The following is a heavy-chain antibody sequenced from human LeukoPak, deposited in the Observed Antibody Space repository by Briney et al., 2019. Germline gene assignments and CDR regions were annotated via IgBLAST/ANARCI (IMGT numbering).Heavy chain of an antibody. Sequence: ASVKVSCKACGYAFTGYYIHWVRQAPGQGLEWMGRINPNTGDTDYAHKFQGRVTMTRETYITTDYMELSRLTSDDTAIYYCAKVRPSITAAGNWLGPWGQGALVTVSS. CDR3: AKVRPSITAAGNWLGP. CDR2: INPNTGDT. V-gene: IGHV1-2*06. CDR1: GYAFTGYY. J-gene: IGHJ5*02. D-gene: IGHD6-13*01.